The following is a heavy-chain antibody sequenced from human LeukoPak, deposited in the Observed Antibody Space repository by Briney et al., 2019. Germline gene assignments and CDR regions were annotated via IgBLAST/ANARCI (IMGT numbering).Heavy chain of an antibody. J-gene: IGHJ6*03. CDR1: GGSISSSNW. V-gene: IGHV4-4*02. Sequence: SETLSLTCAVSGGSISSSNWWSWVRQPPGKGLEWIGEIYHSGSTNYNPSLKSRVTISVDKSKNQFSLKLSSVTAADTAVYYCARDPLSSYYYMDVWGKGTTVTVSS. CDR2: IYHSGST. CDR3: ARDPLSSYYYMDV.